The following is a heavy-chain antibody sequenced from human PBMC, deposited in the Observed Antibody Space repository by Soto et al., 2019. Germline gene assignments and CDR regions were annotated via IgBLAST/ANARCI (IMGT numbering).Heavy chain of an antibody. D-gene: IGHD3-22*01. CDR2: INAGNGNT. CDR1: GYTFTSYA. CDR3: ARSSGYYLIDDY. V-gene: IGHV1-3*05. J-gene: IGHJ4*02. Sequence: QVQLVQSGAEEKKPGASVKVSCKASGYTFTSYAMHWVRQAPGQRLEWMGWINAGNGNTKYSQKFQGRVTITRDTAASTADMELSSLRSEDTAVYYCARSSGYYLIDDYWGQGTLGTVSS.